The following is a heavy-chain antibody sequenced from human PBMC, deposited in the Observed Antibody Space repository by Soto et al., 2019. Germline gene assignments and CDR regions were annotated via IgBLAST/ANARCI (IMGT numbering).Heavy chain of an antibody. J-gene: IGHJ5*02. CDR3: ARDGYYYDATRRFDP. V-gene: IGHV1-46*01. CDR1: GYTFTSYY. Sequence: ASVKVSCKASGYTFTSYYMHWVRQAPGQGLEWMGIIILSGGSTCYAQKFQGRVTMTRDTSTSTVYMELSSLRSEDTALYYCARDGYYYDATRRFDPWGQGTLVTVSS. D-gene: IGHD3-22*01. CDR2: IILSGGST.